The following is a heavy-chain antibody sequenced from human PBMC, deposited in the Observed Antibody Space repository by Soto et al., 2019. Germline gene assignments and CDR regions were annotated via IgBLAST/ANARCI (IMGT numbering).Heavy chain of an antibody. CDR3: TTDAGCIAAAGIFDY. CDR1: GFTFSNAW. CDR2: IKSKTDGGTT. V-gene: IGHV3-15*01. J-gene: IGHJ4*02. Sequence: EVQLVESGGGLVKPGGSLRLSCAASGFTFSNAWMSWVRQAPGKGLECVGCIKSKTDGGTTDYAAPVKGRFTISRDDSQNPLYLQMNSLKTEDTAVYYCTTDAGCIAAAGIFDYWGQGTLVTVSS. D-gene: IGHD6-13*01.